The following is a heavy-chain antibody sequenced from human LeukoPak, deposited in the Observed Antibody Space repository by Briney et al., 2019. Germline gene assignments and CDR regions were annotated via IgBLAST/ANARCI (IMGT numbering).Heavy chain of an antibody. D-gene: IGHD1-26*01. Sequence: GGSLRLSCAASGFTFSDFYMSWLRQAPGKGLQWVSYISSSGSDIYYADSVKGRFTISRDNAKNSLYLQLNSPRAEDTAVYYCARLKSGSWGWAFDIWGQGTMVTVSS. CDR2: ISSSGSDI. CDR3: ARLKSGSWGWAFDI. CDR1: GFTFSDFY. J-gene: IGHJ3*02. V-gene: IGHV3-11*01.